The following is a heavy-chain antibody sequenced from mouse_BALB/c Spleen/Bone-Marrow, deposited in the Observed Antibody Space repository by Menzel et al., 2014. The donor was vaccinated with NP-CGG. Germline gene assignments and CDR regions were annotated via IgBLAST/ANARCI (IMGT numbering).Heavy chain of an antibody. CDR3: TRDGKGNYDYAMDY. CDR1: GFTFSSYT. Sequence: EVMLVESGGGLVKPGGSLKLSCAASGFTFSSYTMSWVRQTPEKRLEWVATISSGGSYTYYPDSVKGRFTISRDNAKNTLYLQMSSLKSKNTAMYYCTRDGKGNYDYAMDYWGQGTSVTVSS. D-gene: IGHD2-1*01. V-gene: IGHV5-6-4*01. J-gene: IGHJ4*01. CDR2: ISSGGSYT.